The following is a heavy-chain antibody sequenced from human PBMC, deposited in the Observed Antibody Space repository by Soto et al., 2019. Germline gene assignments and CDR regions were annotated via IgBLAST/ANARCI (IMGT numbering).Heavy chain of an antibody. J-gene: IGHJ4*02. CDR1: GGSISSGDYY. Sequence: SETLSLTCTVSGGSISSGDYYWSWIRQPPGKGLEWIGYIYYSGSTYYNPSLKSRVTISVDTSKNQFSLKLSSVTAADTAVYYCARAPYDILTGYCVYFDYWGQGTLVTAPQ. V-gene: IGHV4-30-4*01. D-gene: IGHD3-9*01. CDR3: ARAPYDILTGYCVYFDY. CDR2: IYYSGST.